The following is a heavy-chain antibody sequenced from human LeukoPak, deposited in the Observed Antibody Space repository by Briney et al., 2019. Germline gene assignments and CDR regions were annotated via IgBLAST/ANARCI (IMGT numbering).Heavy chain of an antibody. Sequence: ASVKVSCKASGYTFTSYYMHWVLQAPGQGLEWMGIINPSGGSTSYAQKFQGRVTMTRDTSTSTVYMELSSLRSEDTAVYYCARDSPSGSYLASFDYWGQGTLVTVSS. CDR1: GYTFTSYY. CDR3: ARDSPSGSYLASFDY. J-gene: IGHJ4*02. D-gene: IGHD1-26*01. CDR2: INPSGGST. V-gene: IGHV1-46*01.